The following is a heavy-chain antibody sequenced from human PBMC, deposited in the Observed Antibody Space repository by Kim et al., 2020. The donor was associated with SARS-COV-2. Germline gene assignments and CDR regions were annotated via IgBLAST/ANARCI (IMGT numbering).Heavy chain of an antibody. CDR2: IIPIFGTA. D-gene: IGHD6-13*01. Sequence: SVKVSCKASGGTFSSYAISWVRQAPGQGLEWMGGIIPIFGTANYAQKFQGRVTITADESTSTAYMELSSLRSEDTAVYYCAKEEYSSSWTGPVDYWGQGTLVPLSS. J-gene: IGHJ4*02. V-gene: IGHV1-69*13. CDR1: GGTFSSYA. CDR3: AKEEYSSSWTGPVDY.